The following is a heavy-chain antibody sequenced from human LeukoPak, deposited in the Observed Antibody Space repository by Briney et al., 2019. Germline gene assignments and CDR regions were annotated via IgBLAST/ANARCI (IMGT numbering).Heavy chain of an antibody. J-gene: IGHJ4*02. V-gene: IGHV1-18*01. D-gene: IGHD6-19*01. CDR2: ISAYNGNT. Sequence: ASVKVSCRASGYTFTSYGISWVRQAPGQGLEWMGWISAYNGNTNYAQKLQGRVTMTTDTSTSTAYMELRSLRSDDTAVYYCARVWGGISGWEFDYWGQGTLVTVSS. CDR1: GYTFTSYG. CDR3: ARVWGGISGWEFDY.